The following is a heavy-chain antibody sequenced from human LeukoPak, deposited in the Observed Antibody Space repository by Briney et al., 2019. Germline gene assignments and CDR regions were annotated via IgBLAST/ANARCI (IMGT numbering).Heavy chain of an antibody. J-gene: IGHJ3*02. Sequence: GASVKVSCKASRYTFTSYYMHWVRQAPGQGLEWMGIINPSGGSTTYAQKFQGRVTMTRETSTSTVYMELSSVRSEDTAVYYCASPIAAAGTDAFNIWGQGTMVTVSS. V-gene: IGHV1-46*01. CDR2: INPSGGST. CDR1: RYTFTSYY. CDR3: ASPIAAAGTDAFNI. D-gene: IGHD6-13*01.